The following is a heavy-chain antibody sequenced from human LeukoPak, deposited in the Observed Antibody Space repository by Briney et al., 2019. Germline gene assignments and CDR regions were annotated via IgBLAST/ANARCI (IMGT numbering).Heavy chain of an antibody. D-gene: IGHD3-22*01. Sequence: SETLSLTCAVYGGSFSGYYWSWIRQPPGKGLEWIGEINHSGSTNYNPSLKSRVTISVDTSKNQFSLKLSSVTAADTAVYYCARGFRRKYYYDSSGYPFYYWGQGTLVTVSS. CDR2: INHSGST. CDR3: ARGFRRKYYYDSSGYPFYY. V-gene: IGHV4-34*01. J-gene: IGHJ4*02. CDR1: GGSFSGYY.